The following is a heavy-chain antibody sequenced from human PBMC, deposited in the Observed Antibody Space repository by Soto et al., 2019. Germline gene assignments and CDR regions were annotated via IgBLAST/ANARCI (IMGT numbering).Heavy chain of an antibody. CDR3: ARLLYGPYQYVDVDYFPDWRDP. Sequence: QVQLVQSGPEVKKPGSSVKVSCKAPGGTFSIYGINWVRQAPGQGLEWMGGIMPLLGSTHYAEKFKGRVTITADESTITSYMEMTSLRSEDTAIYYCARLLYGPYQYVDVDYFPDWRDPWGQGTLVTVSS. D-gene: IGHD2-2*03. V-gene: IGHV1-69*01. CDR2: IMPLLGST. CDR1: GGTFSIYG. J-gene: IGHJ5*02.